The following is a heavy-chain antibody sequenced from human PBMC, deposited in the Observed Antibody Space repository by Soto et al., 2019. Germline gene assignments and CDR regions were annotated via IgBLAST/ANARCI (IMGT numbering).Heavy chain of an antibody. D-gene: IGHD6-19*01. Sequence: QITLKESGPTLVNPTQTLTLTCTFSGFSLSTSGVGVGWIRQPPGKALEWLALIYWNDDKRYSTSLKSRLTITKDTSKNVVVLTMPNMDPVDTATYYCAHRGSSGSSRVPPRAFDIWGQGTMVTVSS. CDR3: AHRGSSGSSRVPPRAFDI. V-gene: IGHV2-5*01. CDR2: IYWNDDK. J-gene: IGHJ3*02. CDR1: GFSLSTSGVG.